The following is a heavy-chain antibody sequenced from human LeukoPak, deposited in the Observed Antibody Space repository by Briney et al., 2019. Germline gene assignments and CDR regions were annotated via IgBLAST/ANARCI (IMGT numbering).Heavy chain of an antibody. CDR3: ARRGEYCSSTSCYRYYYYMDV. CDR1: GYSFTSYW. V-gene: IGHV5-51*01. D-gene: IGHD2-2*01. J-gene: IGHJ6*03. CDR2: IYPGDSDT. Sequence: HGESLKTSCKGSGYSFTSYWIGWVRQMPGKGLEWMGIIYPGDSDTRYSPSFQGQVTISADKSISTAYLQWSSLKASDTAMYYCARRGEYCSSTSCYRYYYYMDVWGKGTTVTVSS.